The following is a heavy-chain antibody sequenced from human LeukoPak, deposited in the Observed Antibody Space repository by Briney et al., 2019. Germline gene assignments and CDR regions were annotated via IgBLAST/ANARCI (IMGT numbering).Heavy chain of an antibody. CDR1: GFSISDFY. CDR2: FSASGTSI. Sequence: AGSLRLSCATSGFSISDFYMRWLRHAQGKGRECVSFFSASGTSISYADCVKGRFTISRDNAKNSLYLQMNSLRPEDTAVYYSARHCTRASCYSFDYWGQGTLVTISS. CDR3: ARHCTRASCYSFDY. J-gene: IGHJ4*02. D-gene: IGHD2-2*01. V-gene: IGHV3-11*04.